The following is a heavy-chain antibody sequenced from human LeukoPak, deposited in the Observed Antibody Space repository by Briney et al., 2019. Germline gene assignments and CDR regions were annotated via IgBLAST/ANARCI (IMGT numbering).Heavy chain of an antibody. J-gene: IGHJ4*02. CDR1: GGSISSSSYY. V-gene: IGHV4-39*07. CDR2: IYYSGST. CDR3: ATEDYIQRGGFDY. Sequence: PSETLSPTCTVSGGSISSSSYYWGWIRQPPGKGLEWIGSIYYSGSTYYNPSLKSRVTISVDTSKNQFSLKLSSVTAADTAVYYCATEDYIQRGGFDYWGQGTLVTVSS. D-gene: IGHD4-11*01.